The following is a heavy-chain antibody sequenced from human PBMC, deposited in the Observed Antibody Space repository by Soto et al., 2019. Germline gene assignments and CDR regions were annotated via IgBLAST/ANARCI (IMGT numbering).Heavy chain of an antibody. Sequence: GGSLRLSCAASGSTFSSYWMHWVRQAPGKGLVWVSRINSDGSSTSYADSVKGRFTISRDNAKNTLYLQMNSLRAEDTAVYYCARDAEAGDYYYYYGMDVWGQGTTVTVSS. CDR3: ARDAEAGDYYYYYGMDV. CDR2: INSDGSST. V-gene: IGHV3-74*01. CDR1: GSTFSSYW. D-gene: IGHD6-19*01. J-gene: IGHJ6*02.